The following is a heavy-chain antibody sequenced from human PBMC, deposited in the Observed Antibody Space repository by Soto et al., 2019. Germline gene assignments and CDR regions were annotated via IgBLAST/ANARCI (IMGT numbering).Heavy chain of an antibody. J-gene: IGHJ5*02. V-gene: IGHV4-59*01. CDR1: GGSISSYY. D-gene: IGHD4-17*01. CDR2: ICYSGST. Sequence: SETLSLTCTVSGGSISSYYWSWIRQPPGKGLEWIGYICYSGSTNYNPSLKSRVTISVDTSKNQFSLKLSSVTAADTAVYYCARDSTFYGDYRFDPWGQGTLVTVSS. CDR3: ARDSTFYGDYRFDP.